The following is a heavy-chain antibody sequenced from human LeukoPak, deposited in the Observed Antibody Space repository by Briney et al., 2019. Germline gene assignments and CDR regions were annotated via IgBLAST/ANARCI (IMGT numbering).Heavy chain of an antibody. J-gene: IGHJ4*02. Sequence: SETLSLTCAVYGGSFSGYYWSWIRQHPGKGLEWIGYIYYSGSTYYNPSLKSRVTISVDTSKNQFSLKLSSVTAADTAVYYCARAHQLRSGSANWGQGTLVTVSS. CDR1: GGSFSGYY. CDR2: IYYSGST. CDR3: ARAHQLRSGSAN. D-gene: IGHD4-17*01. V-gene: IGHV4-31*11.